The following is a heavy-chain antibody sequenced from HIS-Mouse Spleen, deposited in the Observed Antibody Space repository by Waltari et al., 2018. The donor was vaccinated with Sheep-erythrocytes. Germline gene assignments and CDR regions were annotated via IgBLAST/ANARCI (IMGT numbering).Heavy chain of an antibody. CDR1: GFTFSSYS. Sequence: EVQLVESGGGLVQPGGSLRLSCAASGFTFSSYSMNWVRQAPGKGLGWVSYISSSSSTIYYGDSVKGRFTISRDNAKNSLYLQMNSLRAEDTAVYYCASSSSSWYWYFDLWGRGTLVTVSS. V-gene: IGHV3-48*01. D-gene: IGHD6-13*01. J-gene: IGHJ2*01. CDR3: ASSSSSWYWYFDL. CDR2: ISSSSSTI.